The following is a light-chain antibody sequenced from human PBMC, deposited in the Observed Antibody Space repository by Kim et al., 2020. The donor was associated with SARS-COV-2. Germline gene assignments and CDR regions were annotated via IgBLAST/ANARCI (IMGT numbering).Light chain of an antibody. Sequence: SALTQPASVSGSPGQSITISCTGTSSDVGGYNYVSWYQQHPDKAPKLMIYDVTKRPSGVSNRFSGSKSGNTASLTISGLQPEDEADYYCSSYTSSNTNVFGTGTKVTVL. V-gene: IGLV2-14*03. J-gene: IGLJ1*01. CDR3: SSYTSSNTNV. CDR1: SSDVGGYNY. CDR2: DVT.